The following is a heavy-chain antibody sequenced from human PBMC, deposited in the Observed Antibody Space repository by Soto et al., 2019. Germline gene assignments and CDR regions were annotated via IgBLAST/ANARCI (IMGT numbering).Heavy chain of an antibody. V-gene: IGHV1-69*01. CDR1: GGTFSSYA. CDR2: IIPIFGTA. CDR3: ARPLQLVGYYYYGMDV. D-gene: IGHD6-6*01. Sequence: QVQLVQSGAEVKKPGSSVKVSCKACGGTFSSYAISWVRQAPGQGLEWMGGIIPIFGTANYAQKFQGRVTITADESTSTAYMELSSLRSEDTAVYYCARPLQLVGYYYYGMDVWGQETTVTVSS. J-gene: IGHJ6*02.